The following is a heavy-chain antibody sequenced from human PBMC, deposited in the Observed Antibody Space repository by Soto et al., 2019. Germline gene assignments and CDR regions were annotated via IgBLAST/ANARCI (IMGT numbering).Heavy chain of an antibody. CDR2: IYSGGST. Sequence: EVQLVETGGGLIQPGGSLRLSCAASGFTVSSNYMSWVRQAPGKGLEGVSVIYSGGSTYYADSVKGRFTISRDNSKNTLYLQMNSLRAEDTAVYYCARAGWELPFFDYWGQGTLVTVSS. CDR3: ARAGWELPFFDY. CDR1: GFTVSSNY. V-gene: IGHV3-53*02. J-gene: IGHJ4*02. D-gene: IGHD1-26*01.